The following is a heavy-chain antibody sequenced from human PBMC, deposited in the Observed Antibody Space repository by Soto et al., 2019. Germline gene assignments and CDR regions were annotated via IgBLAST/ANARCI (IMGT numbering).Heavy chain of an antibody. Sequence: ASVKVSCKASGGTFSSYTISWVRQAPGQGLEWMGRIIPILGIANYAQKFQGRVTITADKSTSTAYMELSSLRSEDTAVYYCARNCSSTSCYYYYGMDVWGQGTTVTVSS. CDR1: GGTFSSYT. CDR2: IIPILGIA. V-gene: IGHV1-69*02. CDR3: ARNCSSTSCYYYYGMDV. J-gene: IGHJ6*02. D-gene: IGHD2-2*01.